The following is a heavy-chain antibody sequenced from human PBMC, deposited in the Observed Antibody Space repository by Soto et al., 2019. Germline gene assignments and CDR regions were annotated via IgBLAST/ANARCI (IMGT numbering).Heavy chain of an antibody. CDR2: ITGGGGST. CDR3: AKGSASGSPYYFDY. V-gene: IGHV3-23*01. CDR1: GFTFSSYA. J-gene: IGHJ4*02. D-gene: IGHD6-25*01. Sequence: EVQVLESGGGLVQPGGSLRLSCAASGFTFSSYAMSWVRQAPGKGLEWVSAITGGGGSTWSADSVKGRFTISRDNSRTTLYLKRSSLRAEDTAVYYCAKGSASGSPYYFDYWGQGTLVTVSS.